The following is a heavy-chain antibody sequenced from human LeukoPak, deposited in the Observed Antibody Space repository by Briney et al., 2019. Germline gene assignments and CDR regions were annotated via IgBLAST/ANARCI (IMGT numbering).Heavy chain of an antibody. CDR3: ARVSTLLDI. D-gene: IGHD2-15*01. Sequence: GGSLRLSCAASGFTFSSSAMHWVRQAPGKGLEWVSFISRSSDLIYYADSVKGRFTISRDNAKNSLYLQMNSLRAEDTAVYYCARVSTLLDIWGQGTMVTVSS. CDR2: ISRSSDLI. V-gene: IGHV3-48*04. CDR1: GFTFSSSA. J-gene: IGHJ3*02.